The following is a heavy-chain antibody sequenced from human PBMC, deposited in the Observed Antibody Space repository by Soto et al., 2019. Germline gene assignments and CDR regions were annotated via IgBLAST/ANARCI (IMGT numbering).Heavy chain of an antibody. CDR1: GYTFTGYY. V-gene: IGHV1-2*04. Sequence: ASVKVSCKASGYTFTGYYMHWVRQAPGQGLEWMGWINPNSGGTNYAQKFQGWVTMTRDTSISTAYMELSRLRSDDTAVYYCARSPHKYSDGHFDYWRQGTLVTVSS. CDR3: ARSPHKYSDGHFDY. D-gene: IGHD5-18*01. J-gene: IGHJ4*02. CDR2: INPNSGGT.